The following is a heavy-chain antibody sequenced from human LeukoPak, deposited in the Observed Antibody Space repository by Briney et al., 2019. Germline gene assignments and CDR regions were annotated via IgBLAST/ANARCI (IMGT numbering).Heavy chain of an antibody. CDR2: ISYDGSRK. V-gene: IGHV3-30*03. CDR1: GFTFSSYA. CDR3: GTEGWNRPIDY. J-gene: IGHJ4*02. D-gene: IGHD1-1*01. Sequence: GGSLRLSCAASGFTFSSYAMSWVRQAPGKGLEWVAVISYDGSRKYYADSVKGRFTVSRDNSKNTLYVQMNSLRDEDTAVYYCGTEGWNRPIDYWGQGTLVTVSS.